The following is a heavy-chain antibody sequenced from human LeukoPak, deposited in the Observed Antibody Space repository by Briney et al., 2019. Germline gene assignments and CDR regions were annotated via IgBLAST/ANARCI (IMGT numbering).Heavy chain of an antibody. V-gene: IGHV1-8*01. CDR3: ARGPPMAVTPKNGY. D-gene: IGHD5-24*01. CDR2: MNPNSGNT. CDR1: GYTFTSYD. J-gene: IGHJ4*02. Sequence: GASVKVSCKASGYTFTSYDINWVRQATGQGLEWMGWMNPNSGNTGYAQKFQGRVTMTRNTSISTAYMELSSLRSDDTAVYYCARGPPMAVTPKNGYWGQGTLVTVSS.